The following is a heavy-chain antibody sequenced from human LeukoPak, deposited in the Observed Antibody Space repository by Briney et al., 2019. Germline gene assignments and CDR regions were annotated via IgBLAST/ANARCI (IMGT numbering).Heavy chain of an antibody. D-gene: IGHD6-19*01. Sequence: GGSLRLSCAASGFSLSSKYMRWVRQPAGKGLEWVSVIYSGGTTFYADSVKGRFTISRDNSKNTLYLQMNSLRPDDTAVYYCTKLKGWYGDGYFDSWGPGTLVTVSS. V-gene: IGHV3-53*01. CDR1: GFSLSSKY. CDR2: IYSGGTT. CDR3: TKLKGWYGDGYFDS. J-gene: IGHJ4*02.